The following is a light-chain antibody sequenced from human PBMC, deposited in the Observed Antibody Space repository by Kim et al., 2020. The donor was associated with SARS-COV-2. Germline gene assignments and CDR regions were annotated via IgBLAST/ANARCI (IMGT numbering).Light chain of an antibody. CDR1: CSNIGSET. J-gene: IGLJ3*02. CDR3: AAWDDSLNGPV. Sequence: GQRGTISCSGGCSNIGSETANWDQQLPGTAPKLLIHTNNRRPSGVPDRFSGAKSGASASLAISGLQSENEADYYCAAWDDSLNGPVFGGGTELTVL. V-gene: IGLV1-44*01. CDR2: TNN.